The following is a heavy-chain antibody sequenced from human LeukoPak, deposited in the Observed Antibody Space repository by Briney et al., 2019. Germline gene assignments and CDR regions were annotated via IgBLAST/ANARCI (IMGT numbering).Heavy chain of an antibody. CDR1: GYTFTSYG. V-gene: IGHV1-18*01. CDR3: ARDQLPFSSFSSTSCPFDY. Sequence: ASVKVSCKASGYTFTSYGISWVRQAPGQGLGWMGWISAYNGNTNYAQMLQGRVTMTTDTSTSTAYMELRSLRSDDTAVYYCARDQLPFSSFSSTSCPFDYWGQGTLVTVSS. D-gene: IGHD2-2*01. CDR2: ISAYNGNT. J-gene: IGHJ4*02.